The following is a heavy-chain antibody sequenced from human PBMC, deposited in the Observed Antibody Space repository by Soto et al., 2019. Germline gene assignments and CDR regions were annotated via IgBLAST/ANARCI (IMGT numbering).Heavy chain of an antibody. J-gene: IGHJ4*02. CDR1: GYTFTSYA. Sequence: QVQLVQSGAEVRKPGASVKVSCKASGYTFTSYAISWVRQAPVQGLEWMGWISAYDGNTNYAQKFQGRVTMTTDTATSTAYMEMRSLRSDDTAVYYCARDAPPADYWGQGTLVTVSS. V-gene: IGHV1-18*01. CDR3: ARDAPPADY. CDR2: ISAYDGNT.